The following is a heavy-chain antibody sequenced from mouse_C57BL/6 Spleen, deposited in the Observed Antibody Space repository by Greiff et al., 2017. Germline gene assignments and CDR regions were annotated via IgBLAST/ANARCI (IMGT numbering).Heavy chain of an antibody. D-gene: IGHD2-5*01. CDR1: GYSFTGYF. CDR2: INPYNGDT. J-gene: IGHJ4*01. Sequence: VQLKESGPELVKPGDSVKISCKASGYSFTGYFMNWVMQSHGKSLEWIGRINPYNGDTFYNQKFKGKATLTVDKSSSTAHMELRSLTSEDSAVYYCASLYYSNYDAMDYWGQGTSVTVSS. CDR3: ASLYYSNYDAMDY. V-gene: IGHV1-20*01.